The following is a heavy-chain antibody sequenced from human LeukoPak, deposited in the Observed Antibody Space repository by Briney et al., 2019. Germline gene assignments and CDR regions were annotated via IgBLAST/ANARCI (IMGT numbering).Heavy chain of an antibody. V-gene: IGHV3-23*01. CDR1: GFTFSSYA. CDR2: ISGSGGST. CDR3: AGRYDSSGYPLH. D-gene: IGHD3-22*01. J-gene: IGHJ4*02. Sequence: GGSLRLSCAASGFTFSSYAMSWVRQAPGKGLEWVSAISGSGGSTYYADSVKGRFTISRDNSKNTLYLQMNSLRAEDTAVYYCAGRYDSSGYPLHWGQGTLVTVSS.